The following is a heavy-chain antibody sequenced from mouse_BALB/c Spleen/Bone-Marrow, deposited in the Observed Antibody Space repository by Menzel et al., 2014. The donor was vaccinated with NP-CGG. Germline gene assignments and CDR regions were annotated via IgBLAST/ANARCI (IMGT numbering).Heavy chain of an antibody. CDR1: GFNIXDTY. CDR3: ASYYYGSSSFAY. J-gene: IGHJ3*01. CDR2: IDPANGNT. Sequence: DVQLQESGAELVKPGASVKLSCTASGFNIXDTYMHWVKQRPEQGLEWIGRIDPANGNTKYDPKFQGKATITADTSSNTAYLQLSSLTSEDTAVYYCASYYYGSSSFAYWGQGTMVTVSA. V-gene: IGHV14-3*02. D-gene: IGHD1-1*01.